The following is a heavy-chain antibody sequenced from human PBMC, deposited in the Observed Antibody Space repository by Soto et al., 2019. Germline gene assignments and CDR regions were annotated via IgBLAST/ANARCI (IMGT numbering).Heavy chain of an antibody. CDR2: INPSDGTT. CDR1: GYIFTSYY. V-gene: IGHV1-46*01. J-gene: IGHJ4*02. D-gene: IGHD6-19*01. CDR3: ARRTSSGWTDY. Sequence: GASVKVSCKASGYIFTSYYIHWVRQAPGQGLEWMGIINPSDGTTTYAQKFQGRVTMTSDTSTSTVYMEVNSLRFEDTAVYYCARRTSSGWTDYWGQGTLVTVSS.